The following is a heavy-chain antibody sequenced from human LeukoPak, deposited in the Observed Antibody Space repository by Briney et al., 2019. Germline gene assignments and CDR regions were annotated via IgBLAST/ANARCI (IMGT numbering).Heavy chain of an antibody. J-gene: IGHJ4*02. CDR1: GYSITSGYY. CDR2: IYHSGST. Sequence: PSETLSLTCTVSGYSITSGYYWGWIRQPPGKGLEWIGNIYHSGSTYYNPSLKSRVTISVDTSKNQFSLQLNSVTPEDTAVYYCARVRSIAALRGYFDYWGQGTLVTVSS. V-gene: IGHV4-38-2*02. D-gene: IGHD6-6*01. CDR3: ARVRSIAALRGYFDY.